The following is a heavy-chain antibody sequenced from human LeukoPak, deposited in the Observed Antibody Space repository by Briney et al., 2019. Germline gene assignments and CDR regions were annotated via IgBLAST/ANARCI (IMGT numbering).Heavy chain of an antibody. D-gene: IGHD5-24*01. CDR3: ARPRYNPYYFDY. V-gene: IGHV4-38-2*01. Sequence: SETLSLTCAVSGYSISSGYYWGWIRQPPGKGLEWIGSIYHSGSTYYNPSLKSRVTISVDTSKNQFSLKLSSVTAADTAVYYCARPRYNPYYFDYWGQGTPVTVSS. J-gene: IGHJ4*02. CDR2: IYHSGST. CDR1: GYSISSGYY.